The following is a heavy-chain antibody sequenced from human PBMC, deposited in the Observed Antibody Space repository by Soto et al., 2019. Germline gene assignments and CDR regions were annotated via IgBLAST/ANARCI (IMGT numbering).Heavy chain of an antibody. D-gene: IGHD2-8*01. Sequence: SVKVSCKASGVTFSSYAISWVRQAPGQGLEWMGGIIPIFGTANYAQKFQGRVTITADESTSTAYMELSSLRSEDTAVYYCARDRCTNGVCYKTRYYYYGMDVWGQGTTVTVS. J-gene: IGHJ6*02. V-gene: IGHV1-69*13. CDR3: ARDRCTNGVCYKTRYYYYGMDV. CDR1: GVTFSSYA. CDR2: IIPIFGTA.